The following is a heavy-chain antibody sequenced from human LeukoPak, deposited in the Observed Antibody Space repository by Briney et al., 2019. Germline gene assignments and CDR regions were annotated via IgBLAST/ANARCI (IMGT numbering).Heavy chain of an antibody. D-gene: IGHD5-24*01. CDR2: IIPILGIA. J-gene: IGHJ6*02. Sequence: SVKVSCKASGYTFTSYTMNWVRQAPGQGLEWMGWIIPILGIANYAQKFQGRVTITADKSTSTAYMELSSLRSEDTAVYYCARDLMATMGETFYYYYYGMDVWGQGTTVTVSS. CDR1: GYTFTSYT. CDR3: ARDLMATMGETFYYYYYGMDV. V-gene: IGHV1-69*10.